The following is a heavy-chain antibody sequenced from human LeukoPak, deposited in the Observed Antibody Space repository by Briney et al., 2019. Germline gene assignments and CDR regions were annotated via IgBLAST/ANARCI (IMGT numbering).Heavy chain of an antibody. CDR1: GFTFSSYS. J-gene: IGHJ4*02. D-gene: IGHD6-13*01. CDR3: ASRTPIAAARADY. CDR2: ISSSSSYI. Sequence: PGGSLRLSCAASGFTFSSYSMNWVRQAPGKGLEWVSSISSSSSYIYYADSVKGRFTISRDNAKNSLYLQMNSLRAEDTAVYYCASRTPIAAARADYWGQGTLVTASS. V-gene: IGHV3-21*01.